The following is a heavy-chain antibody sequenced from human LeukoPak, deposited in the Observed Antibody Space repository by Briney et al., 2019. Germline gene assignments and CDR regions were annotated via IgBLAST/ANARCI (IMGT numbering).Heavy chain of an antibody. Sequence: GGSLRLSCAASGFTFSDYYMSWIRQAPGKGLEWVSYISSSGSTIYYADSGKGRFTIYRENSKNTLYLQMNSLRAEDTAVYYCAKCIAVAAPAGYWGQGTLVTVSS. CDR2: ISSSGSTI. CDR1: GFTFSDYY. D-gene: IGHD6-19*01. J-gene: IGHJ4*02. V-gene: IGHV3-11*04. CDR3: AKCIAVAAPAGY.